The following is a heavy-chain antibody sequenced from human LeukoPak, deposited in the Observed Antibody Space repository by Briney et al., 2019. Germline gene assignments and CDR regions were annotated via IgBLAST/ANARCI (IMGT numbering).Heavy chain of an antibody. Sequence: GGSLRLSCSASGFTFSSYAMSWVRQAPGKGLEWVSAISGSGGSTYYADSVKGRFTISGDNSKNTLYLQMNSLRAEDTAMYYCATNSGSPGGYWGQGTLVTVSS. D-gene: IGHD1-26*01. J-gene: IGHJ4*02. V-gene: IGHV3-23*01. CDR1: GFTFSSYA. CDR3: ATNSGSPGGY. CDR2: ISGSGGST.